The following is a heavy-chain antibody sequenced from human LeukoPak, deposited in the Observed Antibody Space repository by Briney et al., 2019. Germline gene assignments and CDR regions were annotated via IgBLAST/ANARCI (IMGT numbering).Heavy chain of an antibody. CDR2: IYYNVNT. CDR1: GGSISNYY. CDR3: ARDDYDSSAYSQAAWFDP. D-gene: IGHD3-22*01. J-gene: IGHJ5*02. Sequence: SETLSLTCTVSGGSISNYYWSWIRQPPGKGLEWIGYIYYNVNTNYNPSLKSRVTISVDTSKNQFSLKLRSVTAADTAVYFCARDDYDSSAYSQAAWFDPWGQGTLVTVSS. V-gene: IGHV4-59*01.